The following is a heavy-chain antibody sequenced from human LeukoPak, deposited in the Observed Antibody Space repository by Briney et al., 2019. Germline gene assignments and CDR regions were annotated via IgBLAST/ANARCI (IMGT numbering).Heavy chain of an antibody. Sequence: GGSLRLSCAASGFTFSNYAMNWVRQAPGKGLEWVSTISGSGGSTYYADSVKGRFTISRDNSKNTLYLQMNSLRAEDTAVYYCAKDILLGYDSSGDFDYWGQGTLVTVSS. CDR2: ISGSGGST. V-gene: IGHV3-23*01. CDR1: GFTFSNYA. J-gene: IGHJ4*02. CDR3: AKDILLGYDSSGDFDY. D-gene: IGHD3-22*01.